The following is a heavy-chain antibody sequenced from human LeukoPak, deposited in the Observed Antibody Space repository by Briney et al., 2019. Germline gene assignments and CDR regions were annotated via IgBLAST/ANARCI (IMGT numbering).Heavy chain of an antibody. CDR3: ARSNYYGSGSYNY. V-gene: IGHV4-30-4*08. CDR2: IYYSGST. D-gene: IGHD3-10*01. CDR1: GGSISSGDYY. Sequence: SETLSLTCTVSGGSISSGDYYWSWIRQPPGKGLEWIGYIYYSGSTYYNPSLKSRVTISVGTSKNQFSLKLSSVTAADTAVYYCARSNYYGSGSYNYWGQGTLVTVSS. J-gene: IGHJ4*02.